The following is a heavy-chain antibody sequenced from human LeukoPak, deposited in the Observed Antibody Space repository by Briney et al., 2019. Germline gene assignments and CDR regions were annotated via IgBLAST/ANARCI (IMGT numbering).Heavy chain of an antibody. Sequence: SVNVSCKASGGTFSSYAISWVRQAPGQGLEWMGGIIPIFGTANYAQKFQGRVTITTDESTSTAYMELSSLRSEDTAVYYCARVAGFWSGYYSYYFDYWGQGTLVTVSS. J-gene: IGHJ4*02. CDR2: IIPIFGTA. CDR3: ARVAGFWSGYYSYYFDY. CDR1: GGTFSSYA. D-gene: IGHD3-3*01. V-gene: IGHV1-69*05.